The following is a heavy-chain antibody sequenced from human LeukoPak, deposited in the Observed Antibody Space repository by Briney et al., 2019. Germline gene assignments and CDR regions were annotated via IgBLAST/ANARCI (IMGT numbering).Heavy chain of an antibody. D-gene: IGHD2-15*01. CDR1: GFTFSSYG. Sequence: GRSLRLSCAASGFTFSSYGMHWVRQAPGKGLEWVAVIWYDGSNKYYADSVKGRFTISRDNSKNTLYLQMNSLRAEDTAVYYCARGSVVVVAATGVDFDYWGQGTLVTVSS. CDR3: ARGSVVVVAATGVDFDY. CDR2: IWYDGSNK. V-gene: IGHV3-33*01. J-gene: IGHJ4*02.